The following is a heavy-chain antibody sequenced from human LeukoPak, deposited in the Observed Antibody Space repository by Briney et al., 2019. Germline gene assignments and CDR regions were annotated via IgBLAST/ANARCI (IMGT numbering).Heavy chain of an antibody. CDR2: IYYSGST. CDR3: ARKIPFNSGDFFDY. V-gene: IGHV4-59*03. J-gene: IGHJ4*02. CDR1: GGSISSYY. D-gene: IGHD4-23*01. Sequence: SETLSLTCTVSGGSISSYYWSWIRQPPGKGLEWIGYIYYSGSTYYNPSLRSRVTMSVDTSKNQFSLKLNSVTAADTAMYFCARKIPFNSGDFFDYWGQGTLVTVSS.